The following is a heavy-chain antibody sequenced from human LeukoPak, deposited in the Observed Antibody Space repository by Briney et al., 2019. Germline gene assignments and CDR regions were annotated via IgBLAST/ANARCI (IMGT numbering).Heavy chain of an antibody. J-gene: IGHJ4*02. Sequence: GGSLRLSCAASGFTFSNAWMSWVRQAPGKGLEWVGRIKSKTDDGTTDYAAPVKGRFTISRDDSNNTLYLQMNSLKTEDTAVYYCTTGLAYYYDSSGYSEFDYWGEGTLVSVSS. CDR1: GFTFSNAW. D-gene: IGHD3-22*01. CDR2: IKSKTDDGTT. V-gene: IGHV3-15*01. CDR3: TTGLAYYYDSSGYSEFDY.